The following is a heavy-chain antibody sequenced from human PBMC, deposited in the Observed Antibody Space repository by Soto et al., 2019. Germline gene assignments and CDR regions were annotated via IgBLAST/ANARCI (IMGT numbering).Heavy chain of an antibody. V-gene: IGHV4-31*03. J-gene: IGHJ4*02. CDR1: GGSISSGGYY. CDR2: IYYSGST. D-gene: IGHD5-18*01. Sequence: PSETLSLTYTVSGGSISSGGYYWSWIRQHPGKGLEWIGYIYYSGSTYYNPSLKSRVTISVDTSKNQFSLKLSSVTAADTAVYYCARDRTNTAMGHFDYWGQGTLVTVS. CDR3: ARDRTNTAMGHFDY.